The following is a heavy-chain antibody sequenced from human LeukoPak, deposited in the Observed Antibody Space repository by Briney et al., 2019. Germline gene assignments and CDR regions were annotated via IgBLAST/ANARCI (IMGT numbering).Heavy chain of an antibody. V-gene: IGHV1-24*01. CDR1: GYTLTELS. J-gene: IGHJ4*02. D-gene: IGHD4-17*01. CDR2: FDPEDDET. CDR3: ATAARGYGDYDALAGVFPFDY. Sequence: ASVKVSCKVSGYTLTELSMHWVRQAPGKGLEWMGGFDPEDDETIYAQKFQGRVTMTEDTSTDTAYMELSSLRSEDTAVYYCATAARGYGDYDALAGVFPFDYWGQGTLVTVSS.